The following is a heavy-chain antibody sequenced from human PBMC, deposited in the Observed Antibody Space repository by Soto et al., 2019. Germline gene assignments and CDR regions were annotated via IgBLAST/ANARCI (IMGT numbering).Heavy chain of an antibody. J-gene: IGHJ6*03. CDR1: GFTFSSYA. V-gene: IGHV3-23*01. Sequence: GGSLRLSCAASGFTFSSYAMSWVRQAPGKGLEWVSAISGSGGSTYYADSVKGRFTISRDNSKNTLYLQMNSLRAEDTAVYYCAKDRVQYNWNRNFELSYMGVWGKGTTVTVSS. CDR2: ISGSGGST. CDR3: AKDRVQYNWNRNFELSYMGV. D-gene: IGHD1-20*01.